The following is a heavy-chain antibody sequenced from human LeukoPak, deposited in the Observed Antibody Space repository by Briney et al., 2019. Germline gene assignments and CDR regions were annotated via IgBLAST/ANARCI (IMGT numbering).Heavy chain of an antibody. CDR1: GGTFSSYT. J-gene: IGHJ3*02. CDR2: IIPILGIA. V-gene: IGHV1-69*02. Sequence: ASVKVSCKASGGTFSSYTISWVRQAPGQGLEWMGRIIPILGIANYAQKFQGRVTITADKSTSTAYMELSSLRSEDTAVYYCARIEYSNWEAFDIWGQGTMVTVSS. D-gene: IGHD6-6*01. CDR3: ARIEYSNWEAFDI.